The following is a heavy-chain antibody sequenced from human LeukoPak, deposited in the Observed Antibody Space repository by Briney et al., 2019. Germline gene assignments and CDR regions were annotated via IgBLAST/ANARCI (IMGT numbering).Heavy chain of an antibody. CDR2: ISSSSNHI. CDR1: GFIFSSYN. V-gene: IGHV3-21*06. D-gene: IGHD3-22*01. Sequence: GGSLRLSCAASGFIFSSYNMNWVRQAPGKGLEWVSSISSSSNHIFYADSVKGRFTISRDNVKNSLYLQMNSLRAEDTAVYYCAGEPTYYYDSSGYGMDVWGQGTTVTVSS. CDR3: AGEPTYYYDSSGYGMDV. J-gene: IGHJ6*02.